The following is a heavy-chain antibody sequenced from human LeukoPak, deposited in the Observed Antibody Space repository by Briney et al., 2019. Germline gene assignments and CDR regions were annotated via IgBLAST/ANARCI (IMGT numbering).Heavy chain of an antibody. Sequence: ASVKVSCKASGYSFSDNGLNWVRQAPGQGLEWMGWICPYNGNTKYVENLEGRVTMTTDASTNTAYMELRSLTSDDTAVYYCAREGLGEYMAHDAFDLWGQGTMVIVSS. D-gene: IGHD3-16*01. CDR2: ICPYNGNT. CDR1: GYSFSDNG. J-gene: IGHJ3*01. V-gene: IGHV1-18*04. CDR3: AREGLGEYMAHDAFDL.